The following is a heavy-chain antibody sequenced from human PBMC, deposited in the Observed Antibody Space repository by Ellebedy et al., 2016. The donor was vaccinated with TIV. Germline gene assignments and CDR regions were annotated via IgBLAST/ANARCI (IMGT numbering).Heavy chain of an antibody. CDR3: AKDYGWLRPFDY. D-gene: IGHD5-12*01. J-gene: IGHJ4*02. CDR1: EFTLSSYW. CDR2: ITSTGSYV. Sequence: GGSLRLSXVASEFTLSSYWMHWVRQAPGKGLEWVSSITSTGSYVYYADSVKGRFTISRDNSKNTLYLQMNSLRAEDTAVYYCAKDYGWLRPFDYWGQGTLVTVSS. V-gene: IGHV3-21*01.